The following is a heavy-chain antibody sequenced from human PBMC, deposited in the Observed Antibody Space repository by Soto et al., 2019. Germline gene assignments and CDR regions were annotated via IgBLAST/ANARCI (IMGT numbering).Heavy chain of an antibody. CDR3: AERAPGG. J-gene: IGHJ4*02. V-gene: IGHV1-69*02. CDR2: IIPILGIA. Sequence: QVQLVQSGAEVKKPGSSVKVSCKASGGTFSSYTISWVRQAPGQGLEWMGRIIPILGIANYAQKFQGRVTLNPDKSTRTAYVERSSRGAVDTAVYCCAERAPGGWGQGTLVTVSS. CDR1: GGTFSSYT.